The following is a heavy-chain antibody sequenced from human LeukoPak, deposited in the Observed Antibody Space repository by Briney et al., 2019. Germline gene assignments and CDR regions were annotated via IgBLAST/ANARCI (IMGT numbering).Heavy chain of an antibody. CDR3: ARVSSQVGTTSQYYFDY. CDR1: GGSISNYY. CDR2: IYYSGST. J-gene: IGHJ4*02. Sequence: PSETLSLTCTVSGGSISNYYWSWIRQPPGKGLEGIGYIYYSGSTSYNPSLKSRVTISVDTSKNQFSLKLSSVTAADTAVYYCARVSSQVGTTSQYYFDYWGQGTLVTVSS. D-gene: IGHD1/OR15-1a*01. V-gene: IGHV4-59*01.